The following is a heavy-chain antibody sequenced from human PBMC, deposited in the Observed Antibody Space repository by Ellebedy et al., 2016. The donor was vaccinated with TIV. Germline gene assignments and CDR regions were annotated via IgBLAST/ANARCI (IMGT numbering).Heavy chain of an antibody. D-gene: IGHD3-10*01. CDR1: GFTFSSYG. Sequence: PGGSLRLSCAASGFTFSSYGFHWVRQAPGKGLEWVAVISYDGINTYYADSVKGRFVISRDNSKNTLVLQMNSLRSEDTAVYYCARDINMLRGGIFYYYYGMDVWGQGTTVTVTS. CDR2: ISYDGINT. CDR3: ARDINMLRGGIFYYYYGMDV. V-gene: IGHV3-30*01. J-gene: IGHJ6*02.